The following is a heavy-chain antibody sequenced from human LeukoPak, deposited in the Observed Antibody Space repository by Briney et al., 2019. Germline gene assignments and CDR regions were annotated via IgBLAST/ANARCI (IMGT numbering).Heavy chain of an antibody. V-gene: IGHV1-2*02. J-gene: IGHJ5*02. CDR3: ARAGPVPIAAASWFDP. CDR2: INPNSGGT. CDR1: GYTFTGYY. D-gene: IGHD6-25*01. Sequence: ASVKVSCKASGYTFTGYYMHWVRQAPGQGLEWMGWINPNSGGTNYAQKFQGRVTMTRDMSISTAYMELSRLRSDDTAVYYCARAGPVPIAAASWFDPWGQGTLVTVSS.